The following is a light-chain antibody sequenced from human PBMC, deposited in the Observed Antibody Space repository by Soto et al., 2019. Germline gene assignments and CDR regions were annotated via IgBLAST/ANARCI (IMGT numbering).Light chain of an antibody. V-gene: IGLV2-14*01. Sequence: QSALTQPASVSGSPGQSITISCTGTSRDVGGYNYVSWYQHHPGKAPQLMIYEVNNRPSGVSNRFSGSKSGNTASLTISGLQAEDEADYYCSSYTSSSTYVFGSGTKLTVL. CDR1: SRDVGGYNY. J-gene: IGLJ1*01. CDR2: EVN. CDR3: SSYTSSSTYV.